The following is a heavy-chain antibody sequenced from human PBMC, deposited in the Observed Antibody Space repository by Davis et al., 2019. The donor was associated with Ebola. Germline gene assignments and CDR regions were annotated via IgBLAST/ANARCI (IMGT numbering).Heavy chain of an antibody. Sequence: PGGSLRLSCVASGFTFSSYWMNWVRHAPGKGLVWVSNINSDGSSTSYADSVKGRFTISRDNAKNTLFLQMNSLRAEDTAVYYCASQISVGSWGQGSLVTVSS. V-gene: IGHV3-74*01. CDR3: ASQISVGS. CDR1: GFTFSSYW. D-gene: IGHD1-1*01. CDR2: INSDGSST. J-gene: IGHJ4*02.